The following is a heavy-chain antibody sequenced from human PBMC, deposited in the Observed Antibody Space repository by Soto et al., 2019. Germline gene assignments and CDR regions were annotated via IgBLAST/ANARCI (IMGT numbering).Heavy chain of an antibody. CDR1: GGSISSGGYY. D-gene: IGHD6-19*01. Sequence: TLSLTCTVSGGSISSGGYYWSWIRQHPGKGLEWIGYIYYSGSTYYNPSLKSRVTISVDTSKNQFSLKLSSVTAADTAVYYCARLVAVAGYWFDPWGQGTLVTVSS. V-gene: IGHV4-31*03. CDR3: ARLVAVAGYWFDP. CDR2: IYYSGST. J-gene: IGHJ5*02.